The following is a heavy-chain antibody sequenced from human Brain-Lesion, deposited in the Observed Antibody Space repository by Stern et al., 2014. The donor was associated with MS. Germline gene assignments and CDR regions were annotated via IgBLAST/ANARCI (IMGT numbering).Heavy chain of an antibody. CDR1: GFTFGDYA. J-gene: IGHJ4*02. Sequence: EVQLVESGGDLVQPGRSLRLSCAAFGFTFGDYAMHWVRHAPGQGLEWVAGISWNSGTIGYADSVKGRFTTSRDNAYSSLYLQMNSLRPEDTALYYCARDITGSSAYFAYWGQGTLVTVSS. CDR2: ISWNSGTI. D-gene: IGHD1-14*01. V-gene: IGHV3-9*01. CDR3: ARDITGSSAYFAY.